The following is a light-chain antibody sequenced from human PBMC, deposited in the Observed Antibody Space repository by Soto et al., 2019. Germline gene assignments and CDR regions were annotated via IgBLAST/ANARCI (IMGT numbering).Light chain of an antibody. CDR3: QQYNNWYT. CDR2: GAS. J-gene: IGKJ2*01. Sequence: EIVMTQSPATLSVSPGERATLSCRASQSVTINLAWYQQKPGQAPRLLMYGASTRATGIPARFSGSGSGTEFTLTISSLKSEDFAVYYCQQYNNWYTFGQGTKLEIK. CDR1: QSVTIN. V-gene: IGKV3-15*01.